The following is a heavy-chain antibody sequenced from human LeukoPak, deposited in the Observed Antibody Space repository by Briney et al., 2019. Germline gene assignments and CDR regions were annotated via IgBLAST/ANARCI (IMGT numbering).Heavy chain of an antibody. CDR2: INPNSGGT. J-gene: IGHJ4*02. D-gene: IGHD4-17*01. CDR1: GYTFTGYY. V-gene: IGHV1-2*02. CDR3: ARDRNYGDYADY. Sequence: ASVKVSCKASGYTFTGYYMHWVRQAPGQGLEWMGWINPNSGGTNYAQKLQGRVTMTTDTSTSTAYMELRSLRSDDTAVYYCARDRNYGDYADYWGQGTLVTVSS.